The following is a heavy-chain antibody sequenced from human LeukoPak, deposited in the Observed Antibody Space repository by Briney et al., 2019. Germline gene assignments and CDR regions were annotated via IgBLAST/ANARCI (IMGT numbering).Heavy chain of an antibody. D-gene: IGHD1-7*01. Sequence: PSETLSLTCTVSGGSISSYYWSWMRQPPGKGLEWIGYIHYSGSTNYNPSLKSRVTISLDTSRTQFSLILISETAADTAVYYCASTEWNYARWGQGTLVTVSS. V-gene: IGHV4-59*08. CDR1: GGSISSYY. CDR3: ASTEWNYAR. J-gene: IGHJ4*02. CDR2: IHYSGST.